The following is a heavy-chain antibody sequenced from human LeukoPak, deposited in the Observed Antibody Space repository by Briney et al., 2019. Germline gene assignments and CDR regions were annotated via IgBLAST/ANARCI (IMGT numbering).Heavy chain of an antibody. D-gene: IGHD3-16*01. J-gene: IGHJ4*02. CDR1: GYRFTSYY. CDR3: ARGGEYQLLDDF. V-gene: IGHV1-46*01. Sequence: ASVKVSCTASGYRFTSYYMHWVRLAPGQGLGWMGIINPSGGSTIYAQKFQDRVSMTRDTSTNTVYLELSSLSSEDTAVYYCARGGEYQLLDDFWGQGTLVAVSS. CDR2: INPSGGST.